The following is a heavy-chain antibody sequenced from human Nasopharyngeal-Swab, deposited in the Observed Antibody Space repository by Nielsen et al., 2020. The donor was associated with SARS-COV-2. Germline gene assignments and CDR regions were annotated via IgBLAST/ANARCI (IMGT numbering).Heavy chain of an antibody. J-gene: IGHJ4*02. CDR1: GGSISSYY. Sequence: SETLSLTCTVSGGSISSYYWSWIRQPPGKGLEWIGYIYYSGSTNYNPSLKSRVTISVDTSKNQFSLKLSSVTAADTAVYYCARTGYSRGWYFILGYWGQGTLVTVSS. CDR2: IYYSGST. CDR3: ARTGYSRGWYFILGY. V-gene: IGHV4-59*01. D-gene: IGHD6-19*01.